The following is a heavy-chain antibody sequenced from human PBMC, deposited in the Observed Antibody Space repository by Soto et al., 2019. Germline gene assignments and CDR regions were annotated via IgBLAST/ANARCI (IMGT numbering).Heavy chain of an antibody. J-gene: IGHJ6*03. Sequence: GGSMRLSCAASGFTISNYEMHWVRPDTGKGLEYVSGISNNGAHTDYAKSVKGRFTISRDNSENTLYLQMGSLRAEDMALYYCARRGYGSRWPNVYMDVWGKGTTVTVSS. D-gene: IGHD6-13*01. CDR2: ISNNGAHT. CDR1: GFTISNYE. CDR3: ARRGYGSRWPNVYMDV. V-gene: IGHV3-64*01.